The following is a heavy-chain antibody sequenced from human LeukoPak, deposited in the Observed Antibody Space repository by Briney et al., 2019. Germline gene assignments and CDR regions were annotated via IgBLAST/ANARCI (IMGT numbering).Heavy chain of an antibody. Sequence: GGSLRLSCAASGFTFSGSGMSWVRQAPGKGLEWISSSGDSGGSTYYADSVKGRFTISRDNSKNTLYLQMNSQRAEDTAVYYCARDRPSWGWFDPWGQGTLVTVSS. CDR2: SGDSGGST. D-gene: IGHD3-16*01. J-gene: IGHJ5*02. CDR1: GFTFSGSG. V-gene: IGHV3-23*01. CDR3: ARDRPSWGWFDP.